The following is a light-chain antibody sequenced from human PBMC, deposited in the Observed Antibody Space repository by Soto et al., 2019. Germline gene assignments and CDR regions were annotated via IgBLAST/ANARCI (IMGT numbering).Light chain of an antibody. V-gene: IGKV3-15*01. CDR3: QQYNNWLPIT. CDR2: GAS. Sequence: EIVMTQSPATLSVSPGERATLSCRASQSVSSNLAWYQQKPGQAPRLLIYGASTRATGIPARFSGSGSGTELTLTIISLQSEDFAVYYCQQYNNWLPITFGQGTRLEIK. J-gene: IGKJ5*01. CDR1: QSVSSN.